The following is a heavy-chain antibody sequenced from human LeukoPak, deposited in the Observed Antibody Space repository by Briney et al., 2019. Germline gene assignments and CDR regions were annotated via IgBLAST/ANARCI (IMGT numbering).Heavy chain of an antibody. J-gene: IGHJ6*03. CDR2: IYTSGST. V-gene: IGHV4-4*09. D-gene: IGHD6-6*01. CDR1: GGSISSYY. CDR3: ARQASSSSSFYYYYYMDV. Sequence: SETLSLTCTVSGGSISSYYWSWIQQPPGKGLEWVGYIYTSGSTNYNPSLKSRVTISVDTSKNQFSLKLSSVTAADTAVYYCARQASSSSSFYYYYYMDVWGKGTTVTVSS.